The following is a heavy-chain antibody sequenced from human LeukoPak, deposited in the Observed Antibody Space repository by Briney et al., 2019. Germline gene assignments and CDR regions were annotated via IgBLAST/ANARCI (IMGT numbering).Heavy chain of an antibody. CDR3: ARRAEAGNAMRRRNWFDP. Sequence: SETLSLTCAVYGGSFSGYYWSWIRQPPGKGLEWMGEINHSGSTNYNPSLKSRVTISVDTSKNQFSLKLRSVTAADTAVYYCARRAEAGNAMRRRNWFDPWGQGTLVTVSS. J-gene: IGHJ5*02. CDR1: GGSFSGYY. D-gene: IGHD6-13*01. CDR2: INHSGST. V-gene: IGHV4-34*01.